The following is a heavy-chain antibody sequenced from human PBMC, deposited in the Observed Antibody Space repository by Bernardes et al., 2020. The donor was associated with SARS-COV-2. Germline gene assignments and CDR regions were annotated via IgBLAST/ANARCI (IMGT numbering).Heavy chain of an antibody. D-gene: IGHD2-8*01. Sequence: GESLKISCKASGYNFTTYWIAWVRQMPGKGLEWMGVVFPGYFDVRYSPSFQGQVAISADTSVSTAYLQWNNLKASDTAMYYCARERTSGVWDNGFDSWGQGTLVTVSS. V-gene: IGHV5-51*01. J-gene: IGHJ4*02. CDR2: VFPGYFDV. CDR1: GYNFTTYW. CDR3: ARERTSGVWDNGFDS.